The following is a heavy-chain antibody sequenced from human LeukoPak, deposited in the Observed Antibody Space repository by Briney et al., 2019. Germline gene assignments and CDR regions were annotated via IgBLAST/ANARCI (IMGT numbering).Heavy chain of an antibody. J-gene: IGHJ4*02. CDR2: IHFSGTI. CDR3: TSGFDHAKSGY. CDR1: GESISSTAYY. Sequence: SETLSLTCTVSGESISSTAYYWGWSRQPPGKGLEWLGMIHFSGTIYNNPSLMSRVTISVDTSKNQFSLKLTSVTAADTAVYYCTSGFDHAKSGYWGQGTLVTVSS. V-gene: IGHV4-39*01. D-gene: IGHD1-14*01.